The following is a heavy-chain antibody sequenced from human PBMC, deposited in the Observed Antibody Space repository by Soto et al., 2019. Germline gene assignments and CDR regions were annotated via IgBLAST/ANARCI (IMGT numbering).Heavy chain of an antibody. J-gene: IGHJ6*03. CDR1: GGSISSYY. D-gene: IGHD2-2*01. CDR3: ARNFRSSTYYYYYMDV. V-gene: IGHV4-59*01. Sequence: QVQLQESGPGLVKPSETLSLTCTVSGGSISSYYWSWIRQPPGKGLEWIGYSYYSGSTNSNPSLQSRVTISVDTSKNQFSPKLSSVTAADTAVYYCARNFRSSTYYYYYMDVWGKGTTVTVSS. CDR2: SYYSGST.